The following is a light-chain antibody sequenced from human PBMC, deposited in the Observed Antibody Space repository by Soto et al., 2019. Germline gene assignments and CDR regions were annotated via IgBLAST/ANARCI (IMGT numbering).Light chain of an antibody. CDR1: QSVSSSY. CDR3: QQYGNSPPIT. CDR2: GAS. V-gene: IGKV3-20*01. Sequence: EIVLTQSPGTLSLSPGERATLSCRASQSVSSSYLAWYQQKPGQAPRLLISGASSRATGIPDRFSGSGSGTDFTLTISRLEPEDFAVYYCQQYGNSPPITFVQGTRLEIK. J-gene: IGKJ5*01.